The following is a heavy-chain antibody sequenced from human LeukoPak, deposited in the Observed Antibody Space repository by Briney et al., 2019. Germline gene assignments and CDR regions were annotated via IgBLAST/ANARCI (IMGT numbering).Heavy chain of an antibody. V-gene: IGHV1-46*01. CDR2: INPSGGST. CDR1: GYTFTSYY. J-gene: IGHJ4*02. Sequence: ASVKVSCKASGYTFTSYYMHWVRQAPGQGLEWMGIINPSGGSTSYAQKFQGRVTMTRDTSTSTAYMELSSLTSDDTALYYCATDGAVAGTAYPEYWGQGTLVTVSS. CDR3: ATDGAVAGTAYPEY. D-gene: IGHD6-19*01.